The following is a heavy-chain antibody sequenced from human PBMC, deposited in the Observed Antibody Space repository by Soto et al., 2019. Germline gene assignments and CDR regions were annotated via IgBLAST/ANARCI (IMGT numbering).Heavy chain of an antibody. CDR2: IYYSGST. J-gene: IGHJ5*02. D-gene: IGHD3-3*01. CDR1: GGSISSYY. V-gene: IGHV4-59*08. Sequence: PSETLSLTCTISGGSISSYYWSWIRQPPGKGLEWIGYIYYSGSTNYNPSLKSRVTISVDTSKNQFSLNLSSVTAADTAMYYCARHEDWSNSPCSTGRWFDPWGQGTLVTVAS. CDR3: ARHEDWSNSPCSTGRWFDP.